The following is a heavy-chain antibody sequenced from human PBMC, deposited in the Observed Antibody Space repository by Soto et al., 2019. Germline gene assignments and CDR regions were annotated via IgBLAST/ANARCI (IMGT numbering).Heavy chain of an antibody. J-gene: IGHJ5*02. CDR2: VYYSGNT. D-gene: IGHD1-1*01. CDR3: ARDMMSAQLLGWFDP. V-gene: IGHV4-59*01. CDR1: GGSINNYY. Sequence: SETLSLTCTVSGGSINNYYWSWIRQPPGKGLEWIGYVYYSGNTNYNPSLRSRVTISADTSKNQFPLRLSSATAADTAVYYCARDMMSAQLLGWFDPWGQGILVTVSS.